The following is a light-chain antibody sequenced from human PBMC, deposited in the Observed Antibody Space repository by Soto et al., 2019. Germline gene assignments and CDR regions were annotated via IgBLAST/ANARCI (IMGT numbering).Light chain of an antibody. V-gene: IGKV1-5*01. CDR3: QQYNSYWT. Sequence: DIQMTQSPSTLSASVGDRVTITCRASQSISSWLAWYQQTPGKAPKFLIYDASSLESGVPSRLGGSGSGTEFTLTSSRMQPDDFATYYCQQYNSYWTFGQGTKVDIK. J-gene: IGKJ1*01. CDR1: QSISSW. CDR2: DAS.